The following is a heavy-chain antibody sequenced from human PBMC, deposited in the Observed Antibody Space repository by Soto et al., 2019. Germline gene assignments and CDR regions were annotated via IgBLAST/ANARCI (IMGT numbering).Heavy chain of an antibody. J-gene: IGHJ6*02. V-gene: IGHV4-59*12. D-gene: IGHD3-10*01. CDR3: ARDRTGYYYGSGSYYNVIYGMDV. Sequence: PSETLSLTCTVSGGSISSYYWSWIRQPPGKGLEWIGYIYYSGSTNYNPSLKSRVTISVDTSKNQFSLKLSSVTAADTAVYYCARDRTGYYYGSGSYYNVIYGMDVWGQGTTVTVSS. CDR1: GGSISSYY. CDR2: IYYSGST.